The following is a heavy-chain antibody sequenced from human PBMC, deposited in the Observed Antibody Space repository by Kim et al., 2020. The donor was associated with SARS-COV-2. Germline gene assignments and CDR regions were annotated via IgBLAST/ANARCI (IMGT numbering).Heavy chain of an antibody. J-gene: IGHJ4*02. Sequence: GGSLRLSCAASGFNFDGFTMHWVRQPPGKGLEWVSFITRDGGGTSYGDSMKGRFTIFRDNTIQSLYLQMNSLRTEDTALYYCVKERDGHKVGLDSWGQGTLVTVSS. CDR3: VKERDGHKVGLDS. CDR1: GFNFDGFT. CDR2: ITRDGGGT. V-gene: IGHV3-43*01.